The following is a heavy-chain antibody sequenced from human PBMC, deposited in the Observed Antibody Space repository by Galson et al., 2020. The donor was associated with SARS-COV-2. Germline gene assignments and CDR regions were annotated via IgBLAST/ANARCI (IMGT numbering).Heavy chain of an antibody. V-gene: IGHV3-30*18. CDR2: ISYKGSNK. CDR1: GFSFKNYG. D-gene: IGHD2-15*01. Sequence: GESLKISCPASGFSFKNYGLHWVRPAPRKGLEWVAFISYKGSNKYYGDSLKGRFTISRDASTTTLYLQMNSMRAEDTAVYYCAKVAQIFMSTLGGGYCDCWGQGTLANGSS. J-gene: IGHJ4*02. CDR3: AKVAQIFMSTLGGGYCDC.